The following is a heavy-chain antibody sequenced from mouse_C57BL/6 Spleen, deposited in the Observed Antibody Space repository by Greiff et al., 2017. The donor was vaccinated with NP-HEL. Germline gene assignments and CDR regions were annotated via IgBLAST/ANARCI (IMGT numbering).Heavy chain of an antibody. V-gene: IGHV3-6*01. J-gene: IGHJ4*01. CDR3: ARGGYGSSSRAMDY. D-gene: IGHD1-1*01. Sequence: DVKLQESGPGLVKPSQSLSLTCSVTGYSITSGYYWNWIRQFPGNKLEWMGYISYDGSNNYNPSLKNRISITRDTSKNQFFLKLNSVTTEDTATYYCARGGYGSSSRAMDYWGQGTSVTVSS. CDR2: ISYDGSN. CDR1: GYSITSGYY.